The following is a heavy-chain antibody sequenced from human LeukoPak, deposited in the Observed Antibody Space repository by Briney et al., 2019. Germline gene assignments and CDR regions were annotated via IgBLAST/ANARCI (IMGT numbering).Heavy chain of an antibody. CDR1: GFTFSRYE. D-gene: IGHD5-12*01. CDR3: ARGATYEGYYFDH. CDR2: ITNSGTSI. Sequence: GGSLRLSCVASGFTFSRYEVNWVRQAPGQGLEWVSYITNSGTSIFYADSVKGRFTISRDNAKNSLYLQMNFLRAEDTAVYYCARGATYEGYYFDHWGQGTLVTVSS. V-gene: IGHV3-48*03. J-gene: IGHJ4*02.